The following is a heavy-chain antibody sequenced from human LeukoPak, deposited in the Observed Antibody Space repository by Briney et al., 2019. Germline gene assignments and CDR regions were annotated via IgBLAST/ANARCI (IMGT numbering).Heavy chain of an antibody. J-gene: IGHJ6*03. CDR2: INHSGST. Sequence: SETLSPTCAVYGGSFSGYYWSWIRQPPGEGLEWIGEINHSGSTNYNPSLKSRVTISVDTSKNQFSLKLSSVTAADTAVYYCARGGARYSYGSRYYYYYYMDVWGKGTTVTVSS. CDR1: GGSFSGYY. CDR3: ARGGARYSYGSRYYYYYYMDV. V-gene: IGHV4-34*01. D-gene: IGHD5-18*01.